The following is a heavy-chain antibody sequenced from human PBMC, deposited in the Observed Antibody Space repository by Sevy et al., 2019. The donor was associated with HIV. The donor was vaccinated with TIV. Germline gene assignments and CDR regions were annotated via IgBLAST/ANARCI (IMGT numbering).Heavy chain of an antibody. V-gene: IGHV4-61*01. Sequence: SETLSLTCTVSGGSVSSGSYYWSWIRQPPGKGLECIGYIYYSGSTNYNPSLKSRVTISVDPSKNQFSLKLSSVTAADTAVYYCARQGGLVDYGMDVWGQGTTVTVSS. J-gene: IGHJ6*02. D-gene: IGHD1-26*01. CDR1: GGSVSSGSYY. CDR2: IYYSGST. CDR3: ARQGGLVDYGMDV.